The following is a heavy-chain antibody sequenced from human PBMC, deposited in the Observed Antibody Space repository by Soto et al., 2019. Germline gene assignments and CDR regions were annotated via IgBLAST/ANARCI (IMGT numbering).Heavy chain of an antibody. Sequence: SETLSLTCTVSGGSISSYYWSWIRQPPGKGLEWIGYIYYSGSTNYNPSLKSRVTISVDTSKNQFSLKLSSVTAADTAVYYCARDGPTTLPDYGDYVFAFDIWGQGTMVTVSS. V-gene: IGHV4-59*01. J-gene: IGHJ3*02. CDR2: IYYSGST. CDR3: ARDGPTTLPDYGDYVFAFDI. D-gene: IGHD4-17*01. CDR1: GGSISSYY.